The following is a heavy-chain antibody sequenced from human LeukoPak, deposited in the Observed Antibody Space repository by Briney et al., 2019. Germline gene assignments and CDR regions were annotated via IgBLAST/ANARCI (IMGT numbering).Heavy chain of an antibody. CDR2: INHSGST. V-gene: IGHV4-34*01. J-gene: IGHJ4*02. CDR3: ARGPNNNAHDFDF. Sequence: SETLSLTCTVNGASFSDYYWSWIRQPPRKGLEWIGQINHSGSTAYNLGLKSRVTISVDTSRNQFSLKVNSVTAADTAVYYCARGPNNNAHDFDFWGQGTLVTVSS. D-gene: IGHD1-14*01. CDR1: GASFSDYY.